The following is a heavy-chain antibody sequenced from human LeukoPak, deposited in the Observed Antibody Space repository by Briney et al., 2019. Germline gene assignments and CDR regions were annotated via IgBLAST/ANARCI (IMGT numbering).Heavy chain of an antibody. CDR2: ISSSSSYI. V-gene: IGHV3-21*01. Sequence: GGSLRLSCAASGFTFSSYSMNWVRQAPGKGLEWVSSISSSSSYIYYADSVKGRFTISRDNAKNSLYLQMNSLRAEDTAVYYCARDVGVYCSSTSCYTVYWGQGTLVTVSS. CDR1: GFTFSSYS. D-gene: IGHD2-2*02. J-gene: IGHJ4*02. CDR3: ARDVGVYCSSTSCYTVY.